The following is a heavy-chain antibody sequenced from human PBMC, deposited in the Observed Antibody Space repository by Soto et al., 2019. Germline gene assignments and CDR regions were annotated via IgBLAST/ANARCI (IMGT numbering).Heavy chain of an antibody. CDR1: GGSISSGGYS. Sequence: SETLSLTCAVSGGSISSGGYSWGWIRQPPGKGLEWIGYIYHSGSTYYNPSLKSRVTISVDRSKNQFSLKLSSVTAADTAVYYCARLTGGYSYGYTNWFDPWGQGTLVTVSS. CDR3: ARLTGGYSYGYTNWFDP. CDR2: IYHSGST. J-gene: IGHJ5*02. V-gene: IGHV4-30-2*01. D-gene: IGHD5-18*01.